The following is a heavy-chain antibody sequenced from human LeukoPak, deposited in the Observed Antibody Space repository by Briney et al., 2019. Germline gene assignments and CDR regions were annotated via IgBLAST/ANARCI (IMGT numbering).Heavy chain of an antibody. CDR1: GGTFSSYA. Sequence: GASVKVSCKASGGTFSSYAISWVRQAPGQGLEWMGRIIPILGIANYAQKFQGRVTITADKSTSTAYMELSSLRSEDMAVYYCARAQYYDYAWGSYRLDYWGQGTLVTVSS. J-gene: IGHJ4*02. V-gene: IGHV1-69*04. CDR3: ARAQYYDYAWGSYRLDY. CDR2: IIPILGIA. D-gene: IGHD3-16*02.